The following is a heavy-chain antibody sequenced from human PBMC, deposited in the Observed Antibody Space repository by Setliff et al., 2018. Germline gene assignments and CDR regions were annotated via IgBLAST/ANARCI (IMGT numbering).Heavy chain of an antibody. J-gene: IGHJ4*02. CDR3: ARGYYDSYARYYVVGDY. CDR2: IITNTGKT. Sequence: ASVKVSCKASGYTFSTYGLHWVRQAPGQGPEWMGMIITNTGKTSYAQKFQGRVTMTRDTSTSTVYMELSSLRTEDTAVYYCARGYYDSYARYYVVGDYWGQGTPVTVSS. CDR1: GYTFSTYG. V-gene: IGHV1-8*01. D-gene: IGHD3-22*01.